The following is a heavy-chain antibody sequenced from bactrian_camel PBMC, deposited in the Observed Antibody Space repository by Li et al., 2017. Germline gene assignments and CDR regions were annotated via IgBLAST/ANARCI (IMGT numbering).Heavy chain of an antibody. CDR3: AAVQREGQFRCYLGWARLEL. CDR1: GFTFSSNY. Sequence: QLVESGGGLVTHGGSLRLSCAASGFTFSSNYMSWVRQAPGKGLEWVSSISSIGVSTYYADSVKGRFNISQDYASHILYLSMNSLKPEDTAMYYCAAVQREGQFRCYLGWARLELLGSGDPGHRL. J-gene: IGHJ4*01. D-gene: IGHD3*01. V-gene: IGHV3S28*01. CDR2: ISSIGVST.